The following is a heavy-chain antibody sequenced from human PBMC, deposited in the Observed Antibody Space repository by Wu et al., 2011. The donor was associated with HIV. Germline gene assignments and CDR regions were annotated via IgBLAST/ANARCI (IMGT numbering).Heavy chain of an antibody. D-gene: IGHD6-13*01. J-gene: IGHJ6*02. CDR2: IIPIFGTA. Sequence: VKVSCKASGGTFSSYAISWVRQAPGQGLEWMGGIIPIFGTANYAQKFQGRVTITTDESTSTAYMELSSLRSEDTAVYYCARDKYLVAAAGTPDYYYYYGMDVWGQGTTVTVSS. CDR3: ARDKYLVAAAGTPDYYYYYGMDV. CDR1: GGTFSSYA. V-gene: IGHV1-69*05.